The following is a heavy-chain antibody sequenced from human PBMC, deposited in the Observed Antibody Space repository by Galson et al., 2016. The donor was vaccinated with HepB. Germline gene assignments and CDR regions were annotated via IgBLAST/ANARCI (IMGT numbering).Heavy chain of an antibody. CDR3: ARQGAAVGNYYFDY. D-gene: IGHD6-13*01. Sequence: SETLSLTCDVSGGPIRSSNWWSWVRQPPGKGLEWIGEIYHTGSTEYNPSLKSRVTISVDNSNNQFSLRLSSVTAADTAVYYCARQGAAVGNYYFDYWGQGTLVTVSS. CDR2: IYHTGST. J-gene: IGHJ4*02. V-gene: IGHV4-4*02. CDR1: GGPIRSSNW.